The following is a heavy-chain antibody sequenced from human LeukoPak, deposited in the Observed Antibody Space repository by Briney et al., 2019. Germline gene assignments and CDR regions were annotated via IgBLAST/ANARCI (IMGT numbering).Heavy chain of an antibody. V-gene: IGHV3-21*05. CDR3: ARDTYPPQLFDY. J-gene: IGHJ4*02. D-gene: IGHD5-18*01. CDR1: GFTFSLYA. CDR2: IDSGSDDR. Sequence: PGGSLRLSCAASGFTFSLYAMNWVRQAPGKGLEWVSYIDSGSDDRLFADSVRGRVSISRDNAKNSLYLQMSSLRPEDSCVYYCARDTYPPQLFDYWGQGTLVTVSS.